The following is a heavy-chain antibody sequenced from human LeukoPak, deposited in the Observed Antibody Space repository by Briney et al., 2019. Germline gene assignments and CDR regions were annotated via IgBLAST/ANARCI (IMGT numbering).Heavy chain of an antibody. D-gene: IGHD3-22*01. CDR3: ARETYYYDSSGSY. CDR2: ISSSSSYI. J-gene: IGHJ4*02. Sequence: GGSLRLSCAASGFTFGSYSMNWVRQAPGKGLEWVSSISSSSSYIYYADSVKGRFTISRDNAKNSLYLQMNSLRAEDTAVYYCARETYYYDSSGSYWGQGTLVTVSS. CDR1: GFTFGSYS. V-gene: IGHV3-21*01.